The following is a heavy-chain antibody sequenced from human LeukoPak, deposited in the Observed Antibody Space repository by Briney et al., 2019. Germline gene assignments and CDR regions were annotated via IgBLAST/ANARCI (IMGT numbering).Heavy chain of an antibody. CDR2: ISYDGSNK. CDR3: VRDHLYGFDY. D-gene: IGHD4-17*01. J-gene: IGHJ4*02. CDR1: GFTFSSYA. Sequence: GRSLRLSCAASGFTFSSYAMHWVRQAPGKGLEWVAVISYDGSNKYYADSVKGRFTISRDNAKNTLFLQMNSLRAEDTAVYYCVRDHLYGFDYWGQGTLVTVSS. V-gene: IGHV3-30*04.